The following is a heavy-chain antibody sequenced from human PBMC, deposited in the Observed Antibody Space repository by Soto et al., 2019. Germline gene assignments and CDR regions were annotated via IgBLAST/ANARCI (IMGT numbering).Heavy chain of an antibody. CDR1: GYTFTNYY. D-gene: IGHD3-10*01. CDR3: ARDFSGPMDY. CDR2: VYPSGGST. V-gene: IGHV1-46*01. Sequence: ASVKVSCKASGYTFTNYYMHWVRQAPGQGLEWMGIVYPSGGSTRNAQKFQGRVTMTRDTSTSTVYMELSSLRSEDTAVYYCARDFSGPMDYWGRGTLVTVSS. J-gene: IGHJ4*02.